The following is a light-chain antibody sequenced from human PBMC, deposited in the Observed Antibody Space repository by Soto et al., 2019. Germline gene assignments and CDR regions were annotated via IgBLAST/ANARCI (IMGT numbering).Light chain of an antibody. V-gene: IGKV1-39*01. Sequence: DIQMTQSPSSLSASVGDRVTITCRASQSISSYLNWYQQKPGKAPKLLIYAASSLQSGVPSRFSGSGSGTDFTLTISSLQPEDFATYYCQQSCSTPVTFGPGTKVDIK. CDR1: QSISSY. CDR3: QQSCSTPVT. CDR2: AAS. J-gene: IGKJ3*01.